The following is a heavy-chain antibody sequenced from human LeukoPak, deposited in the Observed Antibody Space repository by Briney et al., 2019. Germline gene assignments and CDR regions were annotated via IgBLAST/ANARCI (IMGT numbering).Heavy chain of an antibody. V-gene: IGHV3-7*03. CDR3: AKAFGELLYQTSGVADYYFDY. D-gene: IGHD3-10*01. CDR1: RFTFSNYW. CDR2: INQDGSEK. Sequence: HPGGSLRLSCAASRFTFSNYWMNWFRQAPGKGLEWVANINQDGSEKNYVDSVKGRFTISRDNAENSLYLQMNSLRAEDTALYYCAKAFGELLYQTSGVADYYFDYWGQGTLVTVSS. J-gene: IGHJ4*02.